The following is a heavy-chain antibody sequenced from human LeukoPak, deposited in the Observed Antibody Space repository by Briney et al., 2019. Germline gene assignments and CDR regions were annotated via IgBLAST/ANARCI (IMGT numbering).Heavy chain of an antibody. CDR3: AKSRIGYYDSSGTPAFDY. Sequence: GGSLRLSCAASGFTFSSYAMSWVRQAPGKGLEWVSAISGSGGSTYYADSVKGRFTISRDNSKNTLYLQMNSLRAEDTAVHYCAKSRIGYYDSSGTPAFDYWGQGTLVTVSS. V-gene: IGHV3-23*01. D-gene: IGHD3-22*01. CDR1: GFTFSSYA. J-gene: IGHJ4*02. CDR2: ISGSGGST.